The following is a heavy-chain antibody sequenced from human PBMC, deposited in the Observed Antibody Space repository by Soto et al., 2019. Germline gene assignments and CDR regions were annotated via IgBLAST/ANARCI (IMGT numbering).Heavy chain of an antibody. J-gene: IGHJ6*02. CDR3: ARGRFLEWLSSYYYYGMDV. Sequence: SVKVSCKASGGTFSSYAISWVRQAPGQGLEWMGGIIPIFGTANYAQKFQGRVTITADESTSTAYMELSSLRSEDTAVYYCARGRFLEWLSSYYYYGMDVWGQGNTVTVS. V-gene: IGHV1-69*13. D-gene: IGHD3-3*01. CDR2: IIPIFGTA. CDR1: GGTFSSYA.